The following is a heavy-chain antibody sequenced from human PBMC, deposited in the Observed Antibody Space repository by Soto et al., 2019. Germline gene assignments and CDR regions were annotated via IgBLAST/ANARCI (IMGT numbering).Heavy chain of an antibody. D-gene: IGHD2-2*01. CDR1: GFTFRSYA. J-gene: IGHJ6*02. Sequence: GGSLRLSCAASGFTFRSYAMSWGRQAPGKGLEWVSAISGSGGSTYYADSVKGRFTISRDNSKNTLHLQMNSLRAEDTAVYYCAKGDVVPAAIICYGMDVWGQGTTVTVSS. V-gene: IGHV3-23*01. CDR3: AKGDVVPAAIICYGMDV. CDR2: ISGSGGST.